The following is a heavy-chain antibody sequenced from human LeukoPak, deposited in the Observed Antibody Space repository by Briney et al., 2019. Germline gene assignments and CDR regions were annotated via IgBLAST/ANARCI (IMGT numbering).Heavy chain of an antibody. V-gene: IGHV4-34*01. CDR3: ARGLIAARRPFDY. CDR1: GFTLSDYY. J-gene: IGHJ4*02. Sequence: GSLRLSCAASGFTLSDYYMSWIRQPPGKGLEWIGEINHSGSTNYNPSLKSRVTISVDTSKNQFSLKLSSVTAADTAVYYCARGLIAARRPFDYWGQGTLVTVSS. CDR2: INHSGST. D-gene: IGHD6-6*01.